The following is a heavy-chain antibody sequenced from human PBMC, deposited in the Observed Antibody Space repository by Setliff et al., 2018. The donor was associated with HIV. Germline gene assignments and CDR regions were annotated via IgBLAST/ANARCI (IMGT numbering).Heavy chain of an antibody. CDR3: ARDAGRWGSYYYFRYMDV. J-gene: IGHJ6*03. D-gene: IGHD3-16*01. CDR1: GLAVGANY. V-gene: IGHV3-30*03. CDR2: ASDDGKII. Sequence: GGSLRLSCAASGLAVGANYMSWVRQAPGKGLEWVAVASDDGKIIYYADSVKGRFTVSRDNYRNTVFLQMNSLRMEDTAVFYCARDAGRWGSYYYFRYMDVWGKGTTVTVSS.